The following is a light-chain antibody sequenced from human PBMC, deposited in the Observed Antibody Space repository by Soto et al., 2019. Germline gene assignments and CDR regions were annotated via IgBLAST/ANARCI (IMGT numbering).Light chain of an antibody. CDR2: GAS. J-gene: IGKJ1*01. CDR1: QSVSSSY. V-gene: IGKV3-20*01. CDR3: QQYGISPWT. Sequence: EIVLTQSPGTLSLSPGERATLSCRASQSVSSSYLAWYQQKHGQAPRLLIYGASSRATGIPDRFSGSGSGTDFTLTISRLEPEDFAVYYCQQYGISPWTFGKGTKVEIK.